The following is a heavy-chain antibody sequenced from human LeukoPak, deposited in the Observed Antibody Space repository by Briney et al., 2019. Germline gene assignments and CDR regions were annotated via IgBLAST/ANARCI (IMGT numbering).Heavy chain of an antibody. CDR2: IYYSGST. CDR3: ARQGGHYYDSSGYYWPIDY. D-gene: IGHD3-22*01. Sequence: PSETLSLTCTVSGGSISSGGYYWSWIRQPPGKGLEWIGSIYYSGSTYYNPSLKSRVTISVDTSKNQFSLKLSSVTAADTAVYYCARQGGHYYDSSGYYWPIDYWGQGTLVTVSS. CDR1: GGSISSGGYY. V-gene: IGHV4-39*01. J-gene: IGHJ4*02.